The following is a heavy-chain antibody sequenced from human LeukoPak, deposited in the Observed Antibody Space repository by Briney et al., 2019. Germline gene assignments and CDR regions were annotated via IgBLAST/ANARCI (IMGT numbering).Heavy chain of an antibody. CDR1: GYTLTELS. Sequence: GASVKVSCKVSGYTLTELSMHWVRQAPGQGLEWMGIINPNGGSTSYAQKFQGRVTMTRDTSTSTVYMELSSLRSEDTAVYYCARTSPPPVVPAAFDYWGQGTLVTVSS. CDR3: ARTSPPPVVPAAFDY. J-gene: IGHJ4*02. V-gene: IGHV1-46*01. D-gene: IGHD2-2*01. CDR2: INPNGGST.